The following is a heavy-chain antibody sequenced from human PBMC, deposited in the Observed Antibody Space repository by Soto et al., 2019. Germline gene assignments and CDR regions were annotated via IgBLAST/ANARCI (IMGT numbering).Heavy chain of an antibody. CDR1: GNSISSGDYY. J-gene: IGHJ4*02. Sequence: QVQLQESGPGLVKPSQTLSLTCTVSGNSISSGDYYWSWVRQSPGKGLDWIGYIYYSGSAYYNPSLKGRPTISVDTSRNQFSLELTSVTAADTAVYYCARLYYYDTSGYLSFDYWGQGTLVTVSS. CDR2: IYYSGSA. D-gene: IGHD3-22*01. V-gene: IGHV4-30-4*01. CDR3: ARLYYYDTSGYLSFDY.